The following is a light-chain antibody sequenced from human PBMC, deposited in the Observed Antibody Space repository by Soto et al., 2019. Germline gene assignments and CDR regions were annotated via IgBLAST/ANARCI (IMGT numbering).Light chain of an antibody. V-gene: IGKV3-15*01. Sequence: IVLTQSPGTLSLSPWERVTLSCRASQSVSDRVVWYQQKSGQAPSLLIYGASTRATGIPARFSGSGSGTEFTLTISSLQSEDFAVYYCQQYNNWPRTFGQGTKVDIK. CDR2: GAS. J-gene: IGKJ1*01. CDR3: QQYNNWPRT. CDR1: QSVSDR.